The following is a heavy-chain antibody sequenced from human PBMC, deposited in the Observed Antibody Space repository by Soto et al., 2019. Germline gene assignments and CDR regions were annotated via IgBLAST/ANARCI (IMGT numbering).Heavy chain of an antibody. CDR1: GGSISSSSYY. Sequence: SETLSLTCTVSGGSISSSSYYWGWIRQPPGKGLEWIGSIYYSGSTYYNPSLKSRVTISVDTSKNQFSLKLSSVTAADTAVYYCARNYYYGSGSYVIDADNYFDYWGQGTLVTVPQ. J-gene: IGHJ4*02. V-gene: IGHV4-39*01. D-gene: IGHD3-10*01. CDR3: ARNYYYGSGSYVIDADNYFDY. CDR2: IYYSGST.